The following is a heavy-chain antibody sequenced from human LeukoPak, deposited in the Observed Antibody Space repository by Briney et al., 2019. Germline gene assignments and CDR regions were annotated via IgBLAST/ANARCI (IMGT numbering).Heavy chain of an antibody. V-gene: IGHV3-48*04. Sequence: GGSLRLSCAASGFTFSSYGMHWVRQAPGKGLEWVSYISSSSSTIYYADSVKGRFTISRDNAKNSLYLQMNSLRAEDTAVYYCARANGYGPFDYWGQGTLVTVSS. CDR1: GFTFSSYG. CDR2: ISSSSSTI. CDR3: ARANGYGPFDY. D-gene: IGHD4-17*01. J-gene: IGHJ4*02.